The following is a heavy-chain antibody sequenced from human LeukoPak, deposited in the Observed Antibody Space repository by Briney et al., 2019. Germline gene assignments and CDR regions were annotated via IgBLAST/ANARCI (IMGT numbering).Heavy chain of an antibody. D-gene: IGHD4-17*01. V-gene: IGHV6-1*01. CDR2: TYYRSKWYN. Sequence: SQTLSLTCAISGDSVSGNSAAWNWIRQSPSRGLEWLGRTYYRSKWYNDYGGSVQGRITIDPDTSKNQFSLQLNSVTPEDTAVYYCARAPWEDYALDPWGQGTLVTVSS. J-gene: IGHJ5*02. CDR3: ARAPWEDYALDP. CDR1: GDSVSGNSAA.